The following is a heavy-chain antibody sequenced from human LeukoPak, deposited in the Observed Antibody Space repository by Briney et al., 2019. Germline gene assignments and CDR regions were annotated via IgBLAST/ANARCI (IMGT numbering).Heavy chain of an antibody. CDR1: GGSFSGYY. V-gene: IGHV4-34*01. Sequence: PSETLSLTCAVYGGSFSGYYWSWIRQPPGKGPEGIGEINHSGSTNYNQSLKSRVTISVDTSKNQYSLKLSSVTAAETAVYYCARRKRHYDYVWGSYSHGPFDYWGQGTLVTVSS. J-gene: IGHJ4*02. CDR2: INHSGST. D-gene: IGHD3-16*01. CDR3: ARRKRHYDYVWGSYSHGPFDY.